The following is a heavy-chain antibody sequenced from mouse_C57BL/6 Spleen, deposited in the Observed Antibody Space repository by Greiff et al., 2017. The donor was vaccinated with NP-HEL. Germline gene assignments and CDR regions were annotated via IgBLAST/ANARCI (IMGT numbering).Heavy chain of an antibody. CDR3: ARVKGYYDYYAMDY. CDR1: GYSFTGYY. Sequence: EVKLQQSGPELVKPGASVKISCKASGYSFTGYYMNWVKQSPEKSLEWIGEINPSTGGTTYNQKFKAKATLTVDKSSSTAYMQLKSLTSEDSAVYYCARVKGYYDYYAMDYWGQGTSVTVSS. D-gene: IGHD2-3*01. CDR2: INPSTGGT. J-gene: IGHJ4*01. V-gene: IGHV1-42*01.